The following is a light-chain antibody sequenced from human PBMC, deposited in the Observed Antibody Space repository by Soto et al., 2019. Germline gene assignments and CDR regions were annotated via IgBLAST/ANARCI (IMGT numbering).Light chain of an antibody. CDR3: QQYNRWPPYT. CDR1: QSFRGL. J-gene: IGKJ2*01. V-gene: IGKV3D-15*01. CDR2: DAY. Sequence: EIFVTQSPAILSVSPGESVTLSCRASQSFRGLLAWYQQKPGQAPRLLIYDAYNRATGIPPRFSGSGSGTDFTLTISSLQSEDFAVYYCQQYNRWPPYTFGQGTKVDIK.